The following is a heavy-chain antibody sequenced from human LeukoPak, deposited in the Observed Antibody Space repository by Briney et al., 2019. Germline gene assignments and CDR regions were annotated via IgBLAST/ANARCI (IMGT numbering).Heavy chain of an antibody. CDR2: INHSGST. CDR3: ARGLVYYDFWSGYYSFWFDP. J-gene: IGHJ5*02. CDR1: GGSFSGYY. D-gene: IGHD3-3*01. V-gene: IGHV4-34*01. Sequence: SETLSLTCAVYGGSFSGYYWSWIRQPPGKGLEWIGEINHSGSTNYSPPLKSRVTISVDTSKNQFSLKLSSVTAADTAVYYCARGLVYYDFWSGYYSFWFDPWGQGTLVTVSS.